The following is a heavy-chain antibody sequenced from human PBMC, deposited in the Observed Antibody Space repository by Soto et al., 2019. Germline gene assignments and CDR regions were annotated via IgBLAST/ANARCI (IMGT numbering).Heavy chain of an antibody. CDR2: ISSSSSYI. D-gene: IGHD4-17*01. CDR3: ARSPTVTTSPLFDY. V-gene: IGHV3-21*01. Sequence: SLRLSCAASGFTFSSYSMNWVRQAPGKGLEWVSSISSSSSYIYYADSVKGRFTISRDNAKNSLYLQMNSLRAEDTAVYYCARSPTVTTSPLFDYWGQGTLVTVSS. J-gene: IGHJ4*02. CDR1: GFTFSSYS.